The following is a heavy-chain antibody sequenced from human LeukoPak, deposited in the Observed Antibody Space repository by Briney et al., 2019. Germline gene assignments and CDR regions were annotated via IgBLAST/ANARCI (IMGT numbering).Heavy chain of an antibody. CDR2: ISESGDAT. J-gene: IGHJ4*02. V-gene: IGHV3-23*01. CDR1: GFTFSSGA. Sequence: PGGSLRLSCAASGFTFSSGAMSWVRQAPGKGLEWVSAISESGDATYYADSVRGRFTISRDNSKNTLYLQMNRLRVDDTAIYYCAKDRDYWGQGTLVTVSS. CDR3: AKDRDY.